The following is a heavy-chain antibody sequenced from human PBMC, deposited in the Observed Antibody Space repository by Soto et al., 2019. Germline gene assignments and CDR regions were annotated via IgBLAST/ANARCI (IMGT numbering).Heavy chain of an antibody. CDR3: ARREYDYWSYYSYFDY. CDR2: IDQHGSEK. V-gene: IGHV3-7*03. J-gene: IGHJ4*01. CDR1: GIMFTSHP. D-gene: IGHD3-3*01. Sequence: HPGGCLRRTCAPSGIMFTSHPMSRVCLASGKGLERVTNIDQHGSEKKYVDSVKGRFTISRDNAKNSVSLQMNSLRAEDTAVYDYARREYDYWSYYSYFDY.